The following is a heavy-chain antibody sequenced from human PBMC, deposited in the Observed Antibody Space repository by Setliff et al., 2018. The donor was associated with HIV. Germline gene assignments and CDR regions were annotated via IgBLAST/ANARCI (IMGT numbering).Heavy chain of an antibody. CDR2: IHTSGST. Sequence: SETLSLTCTVSGGSMTNYWSWIRQPPGKGLEFIGHIHTSGSTIYNPSLKSRLTISVDTSKNQLSLKLSSVTAADTATYYCATMEGDHNIPDWVDPWGQGTLVTVSS. D-gene: IGHD2-21*01. CDR3: ATMEGDHNIPDWVDP. J-gene: IGHJ5*02. V-gene: IGHV4-4*09. CDR1: GGSMTNY.